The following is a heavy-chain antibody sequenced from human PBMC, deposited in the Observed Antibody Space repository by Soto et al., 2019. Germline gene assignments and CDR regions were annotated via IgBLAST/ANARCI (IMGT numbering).Heavy chain of an antibody. Sequence: GESLKISCKGSGYSFTSYWIGWVRQMPGKGLEWMGIIYPGDSDTRYSPSFQGQVTISADKSISTAYLQWSSLKASDTAMYYCARHHSDCGGDCPYYYSYMDVWGKGTTVTVSS. CDR2: IYPGDSDT. D-gene: IGHD2-21*01. V-gene: IGHV5-51*01. J-gene: IGHJ6*03. CDR3: ARHHSDCGGDCPYYYSYMDV. CDR1: GYSFTSYW.